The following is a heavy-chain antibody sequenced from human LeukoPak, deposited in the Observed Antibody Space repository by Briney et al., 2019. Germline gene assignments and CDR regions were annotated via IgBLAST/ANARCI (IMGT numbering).Heavy chain of an antibody. V-gene: IGHV3-74*01. CDR3: ARGNAHAFDI. CDR1: GFTFSSYW. J-gene: IGHJ3*02. D-gene: IGHD1-1*01. CDR2: INSDGSST. Sequence: GALRISCAASGFTFSSYWMHWVRQAPGKGLVWVSRINSDGSSTSYADSVKGRFTISRDNAKNTLYLQINRLRAEDTAVYYCARGNAHAFDIWGQGTMVTVSS.